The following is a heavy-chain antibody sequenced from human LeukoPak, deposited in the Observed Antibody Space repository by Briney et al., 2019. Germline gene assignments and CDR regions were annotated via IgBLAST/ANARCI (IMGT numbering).Heavy chain of an antibody. Sequence: SETLSLTCTVSGGSISSYYWSWIRQSPGKGLECIGYIHYTGSTNYNPSLKSRVTISVETSKNQFSLKLKSVTAADTAVYYCAREVVAAAGTVDYWGQGTLVTVSS. J-gene: IGHJ4*02. CDR2: IHYTGST. CDR1: GGSISSYY. D-gene: IGHD6-13*01. V-gene: IGHV4-59*01. CDR3: AREVVAAAGTVDY.